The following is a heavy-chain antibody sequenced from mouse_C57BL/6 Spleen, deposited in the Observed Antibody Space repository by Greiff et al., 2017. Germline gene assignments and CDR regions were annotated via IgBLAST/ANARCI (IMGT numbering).Heavy chain of an antibody. Sequence: QVQLQQSGAELVKPGASVKISCKASGYTFTDYYINWVKQRPGQGLEWIGKIGPGSGSTYYNEKFKGKATLTADKSSSTAYMQLSSLTSEDSAVYFCARSTNYYGSSTHYAMDYWGQGTSVTVSS. J-gene: IGHJ4*01. V-gene: IGHV1-77*01. D-gene: IGHD1-1*01. CDR3: ARSTNYYGSSTHYAMDY. CDR2: IGPGSGST. CDR1: GYTFTDYY.